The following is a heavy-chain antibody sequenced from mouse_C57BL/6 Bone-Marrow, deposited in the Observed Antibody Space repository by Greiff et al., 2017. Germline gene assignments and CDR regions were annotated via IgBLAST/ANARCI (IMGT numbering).Heavy chain of an antibody. CDR2: IHPNSGST. J-gene: IGHJ3*01. V-gene: IGHV1-64*01. D-gene: IGHD1-1*01. CDR1: GYTFTSYW. CDR3: ARCYYGSSPAWFAY. Sequence: VQLQQPGAELVKPGASVKLSCKASGYTFTSYWMHWVKQRPGQGLEWIGMIHPNSGSTNYNEKFKSKATLTVDKSSSTASMQLSSLTSEDSAVYYCARCYYGSSPAWFAYWGQGTLVTVSA.